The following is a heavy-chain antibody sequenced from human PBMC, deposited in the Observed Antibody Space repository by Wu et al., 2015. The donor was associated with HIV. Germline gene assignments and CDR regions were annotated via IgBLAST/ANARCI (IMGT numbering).Heavy chain of an antibody. D-gene: IGHD3-16*01. CDR2: IIPIFGTA. J-gene: IGHJ6*01. CDR1: GGTFSSYA. CDR3: AREKLPDVMSEHFYYGVDV. V-gene: IGHV1-69*13. Sequence: QVQLVQSGAEVKKPGSSVKVSCKASGGTFSSYAISWVRQAPGQGLEWMGRIIPIFGTANYAQKFQGRVTITADESTSTAYMELRSLKSEDTAIYYCAREKLPDVMSEHFYYGVDVWGQGTTVIVSA.